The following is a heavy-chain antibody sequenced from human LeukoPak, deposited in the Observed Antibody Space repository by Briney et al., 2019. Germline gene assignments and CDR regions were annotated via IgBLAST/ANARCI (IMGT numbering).Heavy chain of an antibody. Sequence: SETLSLTCTVSGGSITSSSDYWGWIRQPPGKGLERIGSINYSGRTYYNPSLNGRVTISVDTSKSQFSLRLNSVTAADTAVYYFARWDRSIAVPGARGVDWFDSWGQGALVTVSS. CDR3: ARWDRSIAVPGARGVDWFDS. CDR1: GGSITSSSDY. CDR2: INYSGRT. V-gene: IGHV4-39*01. D-gene: IGHD6-19*01. J-gene: IGHJ5*01.